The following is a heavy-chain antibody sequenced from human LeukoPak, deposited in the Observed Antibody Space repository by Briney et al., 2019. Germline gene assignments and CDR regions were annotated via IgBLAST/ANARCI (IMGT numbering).Heavy chain of an antibody. J-gene: IGHJ6*03. CDR2: IRYDGSNK. V-gene: IGHV3-30*02. CDR1: GFTFSSFG. CDR3: AKTYYYGSGRPLPYYYYYMDV. D-gene: IGHD3-10*01. Sequence: SLRLSCAVSGFTFSSFGTHWVRQAPGKGLEWVAFIRYDGSNKYYADSVKGRFTISRDNSKSTLYLQMNSLRADDTAVYYCAKTYYYGSGRPLPYYYYYMDVWGKGTTVTVSS.